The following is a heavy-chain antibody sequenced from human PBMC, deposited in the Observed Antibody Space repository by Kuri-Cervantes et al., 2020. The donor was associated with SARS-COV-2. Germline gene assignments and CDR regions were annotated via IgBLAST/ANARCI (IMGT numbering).Heavy chain of an antibody. Sequence: ESLKISCIVSGASISSGGYYWGRIRQPPGKGLEFIGTIYYDGRTYYNTSLKSRVTMAVDTSKNQFSLKLSSVNAADTAVYSCARHDYWGQGTLVTVSS. CDR2: IYYDGRT. CDR1: GASISSGGYY. V-gene: IGHV4-39*01. CDR3: ARHDY. J-gene: IGHJ4*02.